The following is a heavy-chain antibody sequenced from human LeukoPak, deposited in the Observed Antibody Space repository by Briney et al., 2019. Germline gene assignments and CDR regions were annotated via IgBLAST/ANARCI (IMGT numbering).Heavy chain of an antibody. CDR1: GGSISSYY. CDR3: ARAVDSGSYYDNWFDP. J-gene: IGHJ5*02. CDR2: IYYSGST. Sequence: SETLSLTCTVSGGSISSYYWSWIRQPPGKGLEWIGYIYYSGSTNYNPSLKSRVTISVDTSKNQFPLKLSSVTAADTAVYYCARAVDSGSYYDNWFDPWGQGTLVTVSS. V-gene: IGHV4-59*01. D-gene: IGHD1-26*01.